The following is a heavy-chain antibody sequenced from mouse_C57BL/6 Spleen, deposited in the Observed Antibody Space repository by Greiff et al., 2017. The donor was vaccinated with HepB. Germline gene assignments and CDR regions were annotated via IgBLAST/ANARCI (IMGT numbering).Heavy chain of an antibody. D-gene: IGHD2-1*01. V-gene: IGHV5-17*01. J-gene: IGHJ4*01. CDR2: ISSGSSTI. Sequence: EVKLMESGGGLVKPGGSLKLSCAASGFTFSDYGMHWVRQAPEKGLEWVAYISSGSSTIYYADTLKGRFTISRDNAKNTLFLQMTSLRSEDTAMYYCARGYYAGDAMDYWGQGTSVTVSS. CDR3: ARGYYAGDAMDY. CDR1: GFTFSDYG.